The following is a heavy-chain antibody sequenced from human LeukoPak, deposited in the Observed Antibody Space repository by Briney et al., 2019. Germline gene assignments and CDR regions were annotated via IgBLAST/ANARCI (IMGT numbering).Heavy chain of an antibody. CDR3: AKDSGYSGYVGRLNYGMDV. CDR1: GFTFSSYC. CDR2: ISYDGSNK. J-gene: IGHJ6*02. Sequence: PGGSLRLSCAASGFTFSSYCMHWVRQAPGKGLEWVAVISYDGSNKYYADSVKGRFTISRDNSKNTLYLQMNSLRAEDTAVYYCAKDSGYSGYVGRLNYGMDVWGQGTTVTVSS. D-gene: IGHD5-12*01. V-gene: IGHV3-30*18.